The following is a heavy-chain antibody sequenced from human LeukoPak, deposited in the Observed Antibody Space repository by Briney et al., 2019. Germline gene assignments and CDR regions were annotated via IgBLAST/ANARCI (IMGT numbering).Heavy chain of an antibody. CDR1: RYTFTAYY. CDR3: ARDQNYYDSTSYYGMDY. V-gene: IGHV1-2*02. Sequence: ASVTVSCKASRYTFTAYYMHWVRQAPGQGLEWMGWINPNSGATNYAQKFQDRVTMTRDTSISTAYMELSRLRSDDTALYYCARDQNYYDSTSYYGMDYGGQGTLVTVAS. D-gene: IGHD3-22*01. CDR2: INPNSGAT. J-gene: IGHJ4*02.